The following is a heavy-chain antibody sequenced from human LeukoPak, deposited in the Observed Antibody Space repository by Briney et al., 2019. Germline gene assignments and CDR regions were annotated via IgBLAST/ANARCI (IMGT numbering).Heavy chain of an antibody. CDR3: ASCYGPDAFDI. D-gene: IGHD5-18*01. J-gene: IGHJ3*02. Sequence: ASVKVSCKASGGTFSSYTISWVRQAPGQGLEWMGRIIPILGIANYAQKFQGRVTITADKSTSTACMELSSLRSEDTAVYYCASCYGPDAFDIWGQGTMVTVSS. CDR2: IIPILGIA. V-gene: IGHV1-69*02. CDR1: GGTFSSYT.